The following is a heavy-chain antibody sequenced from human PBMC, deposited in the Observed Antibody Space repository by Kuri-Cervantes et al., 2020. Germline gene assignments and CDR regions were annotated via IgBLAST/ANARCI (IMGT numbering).Heavy chain of an antibody. D-gene: IGHD2-2*01. J-gene: IGHJ6*03. Sequence: ASVKVSCKASGYTFTSFAMYWVRQAPGQRLEWMGWINAANGDTQYSQNFQGRVTITRDTSATTAYMELSSLRSEDTAVYYCARGGYCSSTSCYGGEIWDYYYYYMDVWGKGTTVTVSS. CDR1: GYTFTSFA. CDR3: ARGGYCSSTSCYGGEIWDYYYYYMDV. CDR2: INAANGDT. V-gene: IGHV1-3*01.